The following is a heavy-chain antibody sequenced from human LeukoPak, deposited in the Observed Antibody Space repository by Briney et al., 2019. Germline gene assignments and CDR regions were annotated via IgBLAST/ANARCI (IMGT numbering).Heavy chain of an antibody. V-gene: IGHV1-69*05. CDR3: ARAIRYSNTWEYFDY. CDR2: IIPIFGTA. J-gene: IGHJ4*02. Sequence: SVKVSCKASGGTFSSYAISWVRQAPGQGLEWMGGIIPIFGTANYAQKFQGRVTITTDESTSTAYMELSSLRSGDTAIYYCARAIRYSNTWEYFDYWGQGTLVTVSS. D-gene: IGHD6-13*01. CDR1: GGTFSSYA.